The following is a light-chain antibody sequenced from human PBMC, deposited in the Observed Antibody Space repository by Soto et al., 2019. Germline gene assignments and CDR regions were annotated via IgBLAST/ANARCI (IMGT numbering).Light chain of an antibody. V-gene: IGLV2-14*01. Sequence: QSALTQPAPVSGSPGQSITISCTGTSSDVGGYNYVSWYQQHPGKAPKLMIYDVSNRHSGVSNRFSGSESGNTASLTISGLQAEDEADYYCSSYTSSSTRVFGGGTKLTVL. J-gene: IGLJ2*01. CDR3: SSYTSSSTRV. CDR2: DVS. CDR1: SSDVGGYNY.